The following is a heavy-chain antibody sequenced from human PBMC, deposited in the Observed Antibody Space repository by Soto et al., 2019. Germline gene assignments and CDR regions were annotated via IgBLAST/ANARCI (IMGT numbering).Heavy chain of an antibody. J-gene: IGHJ4*02. Sequence: QVQLQESGPGLVKPSETLSLTCTVSGDSISSSYWSWIRQPPGKGLEWIGYVYDSGNTNYNPSLKSRVTISEDTAKNQFSLKLNSMTAADTAVYYCARGVLWFGEFDYWGQGTLVTVSS. CDR1: GDSISSSY. CDR3: ARGVLWFGEFDY. D-gene: IGHD3-10*01. V-gene: IGHV4-59*01. CDR2: VYDSGNT.